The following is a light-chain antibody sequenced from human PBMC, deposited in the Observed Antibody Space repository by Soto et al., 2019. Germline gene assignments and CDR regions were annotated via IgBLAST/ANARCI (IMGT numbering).Light chain of an antibody. J-gene: IGKJ1*01. V-gene: IGKV1-5*03. Sequence: DIKMTQSSSTVSGSEGDRVTITSRASQTISSWLAWYQQKPGKAPKLLIYKASTLKSGVPSRSSGSGSGTEFTLTISSLQPDDFATYYCQHYNSYSEAFGQGTKVDI. CDR2: KAS. CDR1: QTISSW. CDR3: QHYNSYSEA.